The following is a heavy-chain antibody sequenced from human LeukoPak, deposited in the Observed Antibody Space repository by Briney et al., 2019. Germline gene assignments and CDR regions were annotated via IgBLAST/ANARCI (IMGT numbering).Heavy chain of an antibody. J-gene: IGHJ4*02. CDR1: GFTFSSYW. V-gene: IGHV3-74*01. CDR3: ARLFSSGWYDYFDY. Sequence: GGSPRLSCAVSGFTFSSYWMHWVRQAPGKGLMWVSHINNDGSNTRYADSVKGRFTTSRDNAKNTLYLQMKSLRGEDTAVYYCARLFSSGWYDYFDYWGQGTLVTVSS. D-gene: IGHD6-19*01. CDR2: INNDGSNT.